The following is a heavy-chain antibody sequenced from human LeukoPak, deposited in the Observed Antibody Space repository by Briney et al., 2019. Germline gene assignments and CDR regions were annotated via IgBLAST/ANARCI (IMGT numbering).Heavy chain of an antibody. CDR3: ARHKALTTF. D-gene: IGHD2/OR15-2a*01. CDR2: IYYSGST. J-gene: IGHJ4*02. V-gene: IGHV4-39*01. Sequence: PSETLSLTCTVSGGSISIGSYYWGWIRQPPGKGLGWIGSIYYSGSTYYNPSLKSRVTISVDTSKNQFSLRLSSVTAADTAVYYCARHKALTTFWGQGTLVTVSS. CDR1: GGSISIGSYY.